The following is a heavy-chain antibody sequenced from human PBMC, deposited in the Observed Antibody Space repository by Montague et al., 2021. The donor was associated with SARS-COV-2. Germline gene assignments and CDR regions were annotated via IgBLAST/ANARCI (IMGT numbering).Heavy chain of an antibody. D-gene: IGHD2-2*01. Sequence: SLRLSCAASGFTFSNYWMRWVRQAPGKGLEWVADIKEDGGNKYYXDSVKGRFTISRDNAKNSLYLQMNSLRAEDTAVYYCARDPNCGSTSGYYHYWGQGTLVTVSS. J-gene: IGHJ4*02. CDR1: GFTFSNYW. CDR3: ARDPNCGSTSGYYHY. CDR2: IKEDGGNK. V-gene: IGHV3-7*01.